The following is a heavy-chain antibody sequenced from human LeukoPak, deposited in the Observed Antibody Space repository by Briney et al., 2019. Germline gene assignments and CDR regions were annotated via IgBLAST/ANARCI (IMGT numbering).Heavy chain of an antibody. CDR1: GFTFSDYY. CDR2: ISNSGSTI. V-gene: IGHV3-11*01. Sequence: GGSLRLSCAAAGFTFSDYYMSWIRQAPGKGLEWVSYISNSGSTIYYADSVKGRFTISRDNAKNSLYLQMNSLRAEDTAVYYCARGVIAVANWFDPWGQGTLVTVSS. J-gene: IGHJ5*02. D-gene: IGHD6-19*01. CDR3: ARGVIAVANWFDP.